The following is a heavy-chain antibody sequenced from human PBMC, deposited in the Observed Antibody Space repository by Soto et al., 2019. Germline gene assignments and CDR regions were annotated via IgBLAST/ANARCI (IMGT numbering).Heavy chain of an antibody. CDR2: IYHSGST. CDR1: GGSISSSNW. Sequence: QVQLQESGPGLVKPSGTLSLTCAVSGGSISSSNWWSWDRQPPGKGLEWIGEIYHSGSTNYNPSLKGQVHISVHKSKNQFSLKLSSVTAADTAVYYCARDYMVRGVMRWFDPWGQGTLVTVSS. V-gene: IGHV4-4*02. D-gene: IGHD3-10*01. J-gene: IGHJ5*02. CDR3: ARDYMVRGVMRWFDP.